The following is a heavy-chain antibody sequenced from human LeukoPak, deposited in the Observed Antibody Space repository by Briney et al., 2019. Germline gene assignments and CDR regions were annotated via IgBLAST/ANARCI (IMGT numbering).Heavy chain of an antibody. CDR3: ARMNYVSSGWGAPFDY. CDR1: GFTFSSYA. Sequence: GGSLRLSCAASGFTFSSYAMHWVRQAPGKGLEWVAVISYDGSNKYYADSVKGRFTISRDNSKNTLYLQMNSLRAEDTAVYYCARMNYVSSGWGAPFDYWGQGTLVTVSS. V-gene: IGHV3-30-3*01. D-gene: IGHD1-7*01. J-gene: IGHJ4*02. CDR2: ISYDGSNK.